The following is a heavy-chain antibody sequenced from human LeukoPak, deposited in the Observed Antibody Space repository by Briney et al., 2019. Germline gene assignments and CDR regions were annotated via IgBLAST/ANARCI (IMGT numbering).Heavy chain of an antibody. Sequence: VASVKVSCKASGGTFSSYTISWVRQAHGQGLEWMGRIIPILGIANYAQKFQGRVTITADKSTSTAYMELSSLRSEDTAVYYCARGGTDYGSSPQLNWFDPWGQGTLVTVSS. CDR2: IIPILGIA. CDR3: ARGGTDYGSSPQLNWFDP. D-gene: IGHD4-23*01. V-gene: IGHV1-69*02. J-gene: IGHJ5*02. CDR1: GGTFSSYT.